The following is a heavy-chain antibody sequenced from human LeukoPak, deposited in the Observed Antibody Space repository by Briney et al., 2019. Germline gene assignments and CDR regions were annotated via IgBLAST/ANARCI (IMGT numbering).Heavy chain of an antibody. D-gene: IGHD3-3*01. J-gene: IGHJ6*03. CDR3: ARDPYNGYYGDDYYYYMDV. CDR2: ISGSGANT. Sequence: GGSLRLSCAASGFTFSSYSMNWVRQAPGKGLEWVSAISGSGANTYYADSVKGRFTISRDNAKNSLSLQMNSLSAEDTAVYYCARDPYNGYYGDDYYYYMDVWGKGTTVTISS. V-gene: IGHV3-21*01. CDR1: GFTFSSYS.